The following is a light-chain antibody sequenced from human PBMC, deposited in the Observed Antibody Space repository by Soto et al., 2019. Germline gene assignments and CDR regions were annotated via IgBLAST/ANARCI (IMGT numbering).Light chain of an antibody. CDR2: DAS. J-gene: IGKJ5*01. Sequence: DMQMTQSPSSLSASVGDRVTIACQASQDISNYLHWYQQKPGKATKLLIYDASNLETGVPSRFSGSRSGTDFTVTISSLQPEDISTYYCQQYDNFPRAIDFGQGTRLENK. V-gene: IGKV1-33*01. CDR3: QQYDNFPRAID. CDR1: QDISNY.